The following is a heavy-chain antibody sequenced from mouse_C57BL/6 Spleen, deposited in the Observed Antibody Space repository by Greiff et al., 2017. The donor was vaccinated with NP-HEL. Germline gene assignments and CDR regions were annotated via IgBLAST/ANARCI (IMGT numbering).Heavy chain of an antibody. CDR2: IRNKANGYTT. CDR1: GFTFTDYY. CDR3: ARYSPSNAMDY. J-gene: IGHJ4*01. V-gene: IGHV7-3*01. Sequence: DVKLVESGGGLVQPGGSLSLSCAASGFTFTDYYMSWVRQPPGKALEWLGFIRNKANGYTTEYSASVKGRFTISRDNSQSILYLQMNALRAEDSATYYCARYSPSNAMDYWGQGTSVTVSS.